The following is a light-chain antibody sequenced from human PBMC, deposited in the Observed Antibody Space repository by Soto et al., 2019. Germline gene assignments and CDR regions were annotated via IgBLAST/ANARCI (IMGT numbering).Light chain of an antibody. CDR1: QSISTW. J-gene: IGKJ4*01. CDR2: KAS. CDR3: QQYNTYPLS. V-gene: IGKV1-5*03. Sequence: DIPMTQSPSTLSASVGDRVTITCRASQSISTWLAWYQQKPGKAPKLLIYKASSLESGVPSRFSGSGSGTGFTPTISSLQPDVFATYYGQQYNTYPLSFGGGTTVEIK.